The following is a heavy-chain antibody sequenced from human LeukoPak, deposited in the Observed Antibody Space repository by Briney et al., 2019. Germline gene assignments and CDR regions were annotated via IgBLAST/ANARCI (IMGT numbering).Heavy chain of an antibody. V-gene: IGHV3-7*01. D-gene: IGHD4-23*01. Sequence: GGSLRLSCAASGFTFSSYSMNWVRQAPGKGLEWVANINQDGNEKNYVDSLEGRFTISRDNAKRSLYLQMNSLRVDDTAMYYCVRDVGYYGGNHDYWGQGTLVIVSS. CDR3: VRDVGYYGGNHDY. CDR2: INQDGNEK. CDR1: GFTFSSYS. J-gene: IGHJ4*02.